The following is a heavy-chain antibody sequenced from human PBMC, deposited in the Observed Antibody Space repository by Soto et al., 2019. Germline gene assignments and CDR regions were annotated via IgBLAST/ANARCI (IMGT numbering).Heavy chain of an antibody. Sequence: SETLSLTCAVYGGSFSGYYWSWIRQPPGKGLEWIGEINHSGSTNYNPSLKSRVTISVDTSKNQFSLKLSSVTAADTAVYYCARYGSGSSEWFDPWGQGTLVTVSS. D-gene: IGHD3-10*01. J-gene: IGHJ5*02. CDR2: INHSGST. CDR3: ARYGSGSSEWFDP. V-gene: IGHV4-34*01. CDR1: GGSFSGYY.